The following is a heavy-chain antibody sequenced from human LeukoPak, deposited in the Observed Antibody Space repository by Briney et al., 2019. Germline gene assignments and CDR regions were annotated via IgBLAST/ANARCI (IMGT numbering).Heavy chain of an antibody. J-gene: IGHJ4*02. CDR1: GYTFTSYY. CDR2: INPSGGST. D-gene: IGHD3-22*01. Sequence: ASVRVSCKASGYTFTSYYMHWVRQAHGQGLEWMGIINPSGGSTSYAQKFQGRVTMTRDTSTSTVYMELSSLRSEDTAVYYCAREGYYYDSSGYFPYFDYWGQGTLVTVSS. CDR3: AREGYYYDSSGYFPYFDY. V-gene: IGHV1-46*01.